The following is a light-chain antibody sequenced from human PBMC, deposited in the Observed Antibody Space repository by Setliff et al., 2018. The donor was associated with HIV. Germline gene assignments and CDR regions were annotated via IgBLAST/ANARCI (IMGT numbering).Light chain of an antibody. V-gene: IGLV2-8*01. CDR3: SSYAGSNNV. J-gene: IGLJ1*01. CDR2: EVS. Sequence: QSVLTQPASVSGSPGQSITISCTRTSSDVGVYNYVSWYQQHPGKAPKLMIYEVSKRPSGVPDRFSGSKSGNTASLTVSGLQAEDEADYYCSSYAGSNNVFGTGTKVTVL. CDR1: SSDVGVYNY.